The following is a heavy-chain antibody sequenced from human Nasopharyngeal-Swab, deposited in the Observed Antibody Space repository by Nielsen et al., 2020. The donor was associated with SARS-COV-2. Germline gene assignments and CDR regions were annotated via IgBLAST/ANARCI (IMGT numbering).Heavy chain of an antibody. V-gene: IGHV3-23*01. CDR3: AKDETYYDFWSGYFRWFDP. D-gene: IGHD3-3*01. Sequence: VRQMPGKGLEWVSAISGSGGSTYYAGSVKGRFTISRDNSKNTLYLQMNSLRAEDTAVYYCAKDETYYDFWSGYFRWFDPWGQGTLVTVSS. J-gene: IGHJ5*02. CDR2: ISGSGGST.